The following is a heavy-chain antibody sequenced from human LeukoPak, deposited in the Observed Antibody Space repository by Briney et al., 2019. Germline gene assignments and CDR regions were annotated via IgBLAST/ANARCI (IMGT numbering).Heavy chain of an antibody. CDR2: INHSGST. Sequence: SETPSLTCAVYGGSFSGYYRSWIRQPPGKGLEWIGEINHSGSTNYNPSLKSRVTISVDTSKNQFSLKLSSVTAADTAVYYCARKSAYYYDSSGHPCFDYWGQGTLVTVSS. CDR3: ARKSAYYYDSSGHPCFDY. CDR1: GGSFSGYY. J-gene: IGHJ4*02. D-gene: IGHD3-22*01. V-gene: IGHV4-34*01.